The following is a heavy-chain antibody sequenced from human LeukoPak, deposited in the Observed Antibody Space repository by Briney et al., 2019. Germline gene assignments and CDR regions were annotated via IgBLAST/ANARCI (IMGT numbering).Heavy chain of an antibody. Sequence: ASVKVSCKASGYTFTSYYMHWVRQAPGQGLEWMGLINPTGGSTGYAQKFQGRVTMTRDMSTSTDYMELNSLRAEDTAVYCCAKVGGYCTNGVCYHRNLTDYWGQGTLVTVSS. CDR1: GYTFTSYY. CDR3: AKVGGYCTNGVCYHRNLTDY. D-gene: IGHD2-8*01. V-gene: IGHV1-46*01. CDR2: INPTGGST. J-gene: IGHJ4*02.